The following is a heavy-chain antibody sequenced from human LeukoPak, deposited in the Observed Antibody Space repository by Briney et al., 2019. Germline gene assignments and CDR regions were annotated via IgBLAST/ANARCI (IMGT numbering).Heavy chain of an antibody. V-gene: IGHV1-2*06. J-gene: IGHJ4*02. D-gene: IGHD6-19*01. CDR2: INPNSGGT. CDR1: GYTFTDYY. Sequence: ASVKVSCKASGYTFTDYYMHWVRQAPGQGLEWMGRINPNSGGTSSARKFQGRVTVTRDTSISTVYMELSRLTSDDTAVYYCARSPSGWYGDYWGQGTLVTVSP. CDR3: ARSPSGWYGDY.